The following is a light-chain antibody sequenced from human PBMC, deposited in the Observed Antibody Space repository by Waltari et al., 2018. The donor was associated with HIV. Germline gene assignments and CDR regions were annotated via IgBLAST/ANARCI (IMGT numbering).Light chain of an antibody. CDR3: QTWATGIVV. CDR1: SGHSSYA. CDR2: INSDGSH. J-gene: IGLJ2*01. V-gene: IGLV4-69*01. Sequence: QLVVTQSPSASASLGASVKLTCTLSSGHSSYAIAWHQQRPQKGPRYLMKINSDGSHIKGDGFPARFSGSSAGAERYLTISSLQSEDEADYYCQTWATGIVVCGGGTKLTVL.